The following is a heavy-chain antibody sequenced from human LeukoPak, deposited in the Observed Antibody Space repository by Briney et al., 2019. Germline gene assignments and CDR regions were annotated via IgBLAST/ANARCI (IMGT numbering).Heavy chain of an antibody. CDR3: ARLERDYYYGMDV. J-gene: IGHJ6*02. CDR1: GGSISSYY. Sequence: TSETLSLTCTVSGGSISSYYWSWIRQPPGKGLEWIGYIYYSGSTNYNPSLKSRVTTSVDTSKNQFSLKLSSVTAADTAVYYCARLERDYYYGMDVWGQGTTVTVSS. D-gene: IGHD1-26*01. CDR2: IYYSGST. V-gene: IGHV4-59*08.